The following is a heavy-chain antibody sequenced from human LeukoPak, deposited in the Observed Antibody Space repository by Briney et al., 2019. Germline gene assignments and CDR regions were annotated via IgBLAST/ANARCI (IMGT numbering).Heavy chain of an antibody. CDR1: GFTVSSNY. V-gene: IGHV3-53*01. J-gene: IGHJ4*02. D-gene: IGHD6-13*01. CDR2: IYSGGST. CDR3: ARGPYSSSWYTAEVAYFDY. Sequence: GGSLRLSCVGSGFTVSSNYMSWVRQAPGKGLEWVSVIYSGGSTYYADSVKGRFTISRDNSKNTLYLQMNSLRAEDTAVYYCARGPYSSSWYTAEVAYFDYWGQGTLVTVSS.